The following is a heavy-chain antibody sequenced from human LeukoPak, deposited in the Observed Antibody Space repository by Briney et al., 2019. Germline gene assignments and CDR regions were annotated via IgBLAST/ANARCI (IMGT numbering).Heavy chain of an antibody. Sequence: SVKVSCKASGYTFTSYGISWVRQAPGQGLEWMGGIIPIFGTANYAQKFQGRVTITADESTSTAYMELSSLRSEDTAVYYCARKDRSYGFYAWFDPWGQGTLVTVSS. J-gene: IGHJ5*02. V-gene: IGHV1-69*13. CDR2: IIPIFGTA. D-gene: IGHD3-10*01. CDR1: GYTFTSYG. CDR3: ARKDRSYGFYAWFDP.